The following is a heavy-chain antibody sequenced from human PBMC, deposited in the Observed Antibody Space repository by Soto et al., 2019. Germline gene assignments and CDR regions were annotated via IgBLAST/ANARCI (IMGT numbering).Heavy chain of an antibody. D-gene: IGHD3-3*01. CDR2: IYYSGST. J-gene: IGHJ5*02. CDR3: ARWWSGSRQGFDP. CDR1: GGSISSGDYY. V-gene: IGHV4-31*03. Sequence: QVQLQEPGPGLVKPSQTLSLTCTVSGGSISSGDYYWSWIRQHPGKGLEWIGYIYYSGSTYYNPSLKSRVTISVDTSTNQFSLKLSSVTAADTAVYYCARWWSGSRQGFDPWGQGTLVTVSS.